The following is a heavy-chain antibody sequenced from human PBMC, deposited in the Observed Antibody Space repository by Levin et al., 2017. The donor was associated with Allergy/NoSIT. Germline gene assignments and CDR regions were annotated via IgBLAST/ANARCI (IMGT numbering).Heavy chain of an antibody. CDR3: AREGYSSGWYYFDY. CDR2: ISYDGSNK. J-gene: IGHJ4*02. D-gene: IGHD6-19*01. CDR1: GFTFSSYA. Sequence: GGSLRLSCAASGFTFSSYAMHWVRQAPGKGLEWVAVISYDGSNKYYADSVKGRFTISRDNSKNTLYLQMNSLRAEDTAVYYCAREGYSSGWYYFDYWGQGTLVTVSS. V-gene: IGHV3-30*04.